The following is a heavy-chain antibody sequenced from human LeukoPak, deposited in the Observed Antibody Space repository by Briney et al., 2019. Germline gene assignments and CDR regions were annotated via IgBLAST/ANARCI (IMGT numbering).Heavy chain of an antibody. D-gene: IGHD1-7*01. CDR3: ARGGTGTTYYFDY. CDR1: GYSISSGYY. V-gene: IGHV4-38-2*02. Sequence: ETLSLTCTVSGYSISSGYYWGWIRQPPGKGLEWIGSIYHSGRTFYNPSLKSRVTISVDTSKNQFSLKLTSVTAADTAVYYCARGGTGTTYYFDYWGQGTLVTVSS. J-gene: IGHJ4*02. CDR2: IYHSGRT.